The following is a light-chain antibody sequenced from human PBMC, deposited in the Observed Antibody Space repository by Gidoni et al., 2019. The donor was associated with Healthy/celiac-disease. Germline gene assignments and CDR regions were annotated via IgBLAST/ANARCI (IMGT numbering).Light chain of an antibody. CDR2: EGS. J-gene: IGLJ1*01. CDR3: CSYAGSSTLYV. Sequence: QSALTQPASLSGSPGQSTTISCTGTSSDVGSYNHVSWYQQHPGKAPKLMIYEGSKRPSGVSNRFSGSKSGNTASLTISGLQAEDEADYYCCSYAGSSTLYVFGTGTKVTVL. V-gene: IGLV2-23*01. CDR1: SSDVGSYNH.